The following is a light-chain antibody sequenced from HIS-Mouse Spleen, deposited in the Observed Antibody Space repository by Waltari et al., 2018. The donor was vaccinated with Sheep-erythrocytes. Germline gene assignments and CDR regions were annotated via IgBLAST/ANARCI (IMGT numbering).Light chain of an antibody. CDR2: DVS. CDR1: SSDVGGYNY. CDR3: CSYAGSYNHV. V-gene: IGLV2-11*01. J-gene: IGLJ1*01. Sequence: QSALTQPRSVSGSPGQSVTISCTGTSSDVGGYNYVSWYQQHPGNAPKLMIYDVSTRPSGVHDRFSGSKSGNTASLTISGIQAEDEADYYCCSYAGSYNHVFATGTKVTVL.